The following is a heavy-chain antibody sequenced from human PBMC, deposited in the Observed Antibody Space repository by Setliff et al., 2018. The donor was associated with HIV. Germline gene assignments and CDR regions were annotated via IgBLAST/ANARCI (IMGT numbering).Heavy chain of an antibody. Sequence: HPGGSLRLSCTASGFIFSSYWMSWVRQAPGKGLEWVANIKQGGSEKYYVDSVKGRFTMSRDNAKNSLFLQMHSLRAEDTAVYYCARVADGYNSYFDYWGQGTVVTVS. CDR2: IKQGGSEK. D-gene: IGHD5-18*01. CDR3: ARVADGYNSYFDY. J-gene: IGHJ4*02. CDR1: GFIFSSYW. V-gene: IGHV3-7*01.